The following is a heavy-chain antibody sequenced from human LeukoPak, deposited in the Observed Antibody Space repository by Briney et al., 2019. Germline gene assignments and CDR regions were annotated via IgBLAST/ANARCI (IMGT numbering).Heavy chain of an antibody. J-gene: IGHJ4*02. CDR1: GFTVSSNY. D-gene: IGHD6-6*01. CDR3: AREYSSSSGRSFDY. Sequence: TGGSLRLSCAASGFTVSSNYMSWVRQAPGKGLEWVSVIYSGGSTYYADSVKGRFTISRDNSKNTLYLQMNSLRAEDTAVYYCAREYSSSSGRSFDYWGQGTLVTVSS. V-gene: IGHV3-53*01. CDR2: IYSGGST.